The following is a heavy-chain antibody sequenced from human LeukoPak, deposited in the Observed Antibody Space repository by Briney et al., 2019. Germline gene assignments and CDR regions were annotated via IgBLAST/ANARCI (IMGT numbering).Heavy chain of an antibody. V-gene: IGHV3-30*02. CDR1: GFTFSSYG. Sequence: GGSLRLSCAASGFTFSSYGMHWARQAPGKGLEWVTFIRYDGSNEYYADSVKGRFTISRDNSKNTLYLQMNSLRAEDTAVYYCAKDQVGGISHDAFDIWGQGTMVTVSS. CDR3: AKDQVGGISHDAFDI. D-gene: IGHD3-16*02. CDR2: IRYDGSNE. J-gene: IGHJ3*02.